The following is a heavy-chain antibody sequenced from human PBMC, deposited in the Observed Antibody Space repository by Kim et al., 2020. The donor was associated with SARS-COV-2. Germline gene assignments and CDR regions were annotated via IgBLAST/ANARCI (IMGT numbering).Heavy chain of an antibody. CDR1: GGSMSSYY. Sequence: SETLSLTCTVSGGSMSSYYWTWIRQPPGKGLEWIGYIYYSGNTKYNPSFKSRVTISVDTSENQFSLKLSSVTAADTAVYYCARGRSGTYYNFDYWGQGTLVTVSS. CDR3: ARGRSGTYYNFDY. V-gene: IGHV4-59*01. CDR2: IYYSGNT. J-gene: IGHJ4*02. D-gene: IGHD3-10*01.